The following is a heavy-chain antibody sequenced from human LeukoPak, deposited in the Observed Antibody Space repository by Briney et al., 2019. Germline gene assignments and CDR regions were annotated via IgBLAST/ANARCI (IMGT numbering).Heavy chain of an antibody. D-gene: IGHD6-13*01. Sequence: SQTLSLTCAISGDSVSSNSAAWNWIRQSPSRGLEWLGSTYYRSKWYNDYAVSVKSRITINPDTSKNQFSLQLNSVTPEDTAVYYCARDREAAGDYYYYGMDVWGQGTTVTVSS. V-gene: IGHV6-1*01. CDR1: GDSVSSNSAA. CDR3: ARDREAAGDYYYYGMDV. J-gene: IGHJ6*02. CDR2: TYYRSKWYN.